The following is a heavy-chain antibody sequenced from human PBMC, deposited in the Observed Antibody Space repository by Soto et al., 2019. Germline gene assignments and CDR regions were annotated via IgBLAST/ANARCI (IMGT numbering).Heavy chain of an antibody. D-gene: IGHD2-8*01. CDR2: SLPIFGTS. CDR3: ARGGLYPKSSFYYGMDV. J-gene: IGHJ6*02. V-gene: IGHV1-69*01. CDR1: GGTFSTYS. Sequence: QVQLVQSGAEVKKPGSSVKVSCKASGGTFSTYSISWVRQAPGQGLEWMGESLPIFGTSPYAQNFQGRVTITADESTSTVYMELSSLRSDDTAVYYCARGGLYPKSSFYYGMDVWGQGTTVTVSS.